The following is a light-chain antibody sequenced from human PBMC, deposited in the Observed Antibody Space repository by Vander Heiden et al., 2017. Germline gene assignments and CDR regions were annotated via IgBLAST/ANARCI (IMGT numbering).Light chain of an antibody. J-gene: IGLJ3*02. V-gene: IGLV2-8*01. CDR1: SSAVGAYNY. CDR2: DVT. CDR3: SSHAGSRAG. Sequence: QSALPQPPSASGSPGQSVTIPFTGTSSAVGAYNYVSCDQQHPGKDPTRIIYDVTKRPSGVADRFAGSKSGKTAVLTVSGLQAEDEADYDCSSHAGSRAGFGGGTTVTV.